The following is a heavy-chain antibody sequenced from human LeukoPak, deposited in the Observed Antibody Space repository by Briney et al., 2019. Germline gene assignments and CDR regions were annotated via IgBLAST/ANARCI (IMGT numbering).Heavy chain of an antibody. Sequence: PGGSLRLSCAASGFTFSSYAMHWVRQAPGKGLEWVAVISYDGSNKYYADSVKGRFTISRDNSKNTLYLQMNSLRAEDTAVYYCARTDSSSSGYFDYWGQGALVTVSS. V-gene: IGHV3-30*04. CDR1: GFTFSSYA. CDR3: ARTDSSSSGYFDY. D-gene: IGHD6-6*01. CDR2: ISYDGSNK. J-gene: IGHJ4*02.